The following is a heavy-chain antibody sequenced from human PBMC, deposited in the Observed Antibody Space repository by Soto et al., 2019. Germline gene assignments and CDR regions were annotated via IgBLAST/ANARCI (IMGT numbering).Heavy chain of an antibody. J-gene: IGHJ6*02. CDR3: ARDLYDTCLYHFYGTDV. D-gene: IGHD2-8*01. CDR1: GGSISSHY. Sequence: SETLSLTCTVSGGSISSHYWSWIRQPPGKALEWIGYVYYSGGTNYNPSLKSRVTISVDTSKNQFSLKLSSVTAADTAVYYCARDLYDTCLYHFYGTDVAAPGTTV. V-gene: IGHV4-59*11. CDR2: VYYSGGT.